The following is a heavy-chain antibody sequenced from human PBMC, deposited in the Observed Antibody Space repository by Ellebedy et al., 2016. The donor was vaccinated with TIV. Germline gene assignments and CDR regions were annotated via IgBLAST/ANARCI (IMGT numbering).Heavy chain of an antibody. V-gene: IGHV3-15*01. CDR2: IKGKTDGGTR. J-gene: IGHJ4*02. CDR1: GFIFSNAW. D-gene: IGHD2-15*01. CDR3: AAGTGYSDFDY. Sequence: GGSLKISXAASGFIFSNAWMNWVRQAPGKGLEWVGRIKGKTDGGTRDFAAPVKGRFSISRDDSKNTVSLQMDSLKTEDTAVYYCAAGTGYSDFDYWGQGTLVTVSS.